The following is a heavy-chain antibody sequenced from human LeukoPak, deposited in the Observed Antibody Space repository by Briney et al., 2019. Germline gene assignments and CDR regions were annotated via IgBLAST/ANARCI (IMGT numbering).Heavy chain of an antibody. CDR1: GASITSSGYY. D-gene: IGHD3-10*01. CDR2: IYYSGST. J-gene: IGHJ1*01. V-gene: IGHV4-39*07. CDR3: ARSSSYGSGPFQH. Sequence: KPSETLSLTCSVSGASITSSGYYWGWIRQSPGKGLEWIGSIYYSGSTHYNPSLKSRVTISVDTSKNQFSLKLSTVTAADTAVYYCARSSSYGSGPFQHWGQGTLVTVSS.